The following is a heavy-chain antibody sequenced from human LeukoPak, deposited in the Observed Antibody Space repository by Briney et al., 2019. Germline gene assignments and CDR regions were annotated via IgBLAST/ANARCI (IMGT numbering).Heavy chain of an antibody. J-gene: IGHJ3*02. V-gene: IGHV4-39*07. CDR1: GGSISSSSYY. CDR3: ARVSSSGDAFDI. D-gene: IGHD1-26*01. Sequence: PSETLSLTCTVSGGSISSSSYYWGWIRQPPGKGLEWIGSIYYSGSTYYNPSLKSRVTISVDTSKNQFSLKLSSVTAADTAVYYCARVSSSGDAFDIWGQGTMVTVSS. CDR2: IYYSGST.